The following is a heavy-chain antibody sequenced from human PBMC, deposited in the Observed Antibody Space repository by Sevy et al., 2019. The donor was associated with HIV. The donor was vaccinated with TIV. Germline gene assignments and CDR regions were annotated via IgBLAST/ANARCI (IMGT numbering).Heavy chain of an antibody. V-gene: IGHV4-61*01. Sequence: SETLSLTCTVSGGSVSSGSYYWSWIRQPPGKRREWIGYIYYSGSTNYNPSLKSRVTISVDTSKNQFSLKLSSVTAADTAVYYCASYSSGWSTGWFDPWGQGTLVTVSS. J-gene: IGHJ5*02. CDR2: IYYSGST. CDR1: GGSVSSGSYY. CDR3: ASYSSGWSTGWFDP. D-gene: IGHD6-19*01.